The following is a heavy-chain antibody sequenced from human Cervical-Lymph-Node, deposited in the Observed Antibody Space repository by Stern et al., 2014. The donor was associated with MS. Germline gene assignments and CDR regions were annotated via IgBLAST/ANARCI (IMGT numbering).Heavy chain of an antibody. V-gene: IGHV3-11*01. CDR1: GFTFSDYY. D-gene: IGHD3-9*01. J-gene: IGHJ4*02. CDR2: IRSSGSTI. Sequence: VQLVESGGGLVKPGGSLRLSCAASGFTFSDYYMSWIRQAPGQGLEWVSYIRSSGSTIYYADSVKGRFTISRDNAKNSLYLQMNSLRAEDTAVYYCARDCKLRYFDWLSPYFDYWGQGTLVTVSS. CDR3: ARDCKLRYFDWLSPYFDY.